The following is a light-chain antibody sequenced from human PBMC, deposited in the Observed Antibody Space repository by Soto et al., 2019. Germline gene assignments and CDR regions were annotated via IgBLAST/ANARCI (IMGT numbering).Light chain of an antibody. CDR2: DVS. J-gene: IGLJ2*01. V-gene: IGLV2-14*01. CDR1: SSDVGGYNY. Sequence: QSVLTQPASVSGSPGQSITISCTGTSSDVGGYNYVSWYLQHPGKAPKLMIYDVSNRPSGVSNRFSGSKSGNTASLTISGLRAEDEADYYCSSYTISSTVLFGGGTKLTVL. CDR3: SSYTISSTVL.